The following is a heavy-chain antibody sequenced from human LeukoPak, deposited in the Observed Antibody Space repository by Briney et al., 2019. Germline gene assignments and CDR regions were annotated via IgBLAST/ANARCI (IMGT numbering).Heavy chain of an antibody. CDR2: IIPIFGTA. J-gene: IGHJ5*02. D-gene: IGHD3-9*01. CDR3: AREYYDLLTGYYGDGWFDP. Sequence: ASVKVSCKASGGTFSSYAISWVRQAPGQGLEWMGGIIPIFGTANYAQKFQGRVTITADESTSTAYMELRSLRSEDTAVYYCAREYYDLLTGYYGDGWFDPWGQGTLVTVSS. V-gene: IGHV1-69*13. CDR1: GGTFSSYA.